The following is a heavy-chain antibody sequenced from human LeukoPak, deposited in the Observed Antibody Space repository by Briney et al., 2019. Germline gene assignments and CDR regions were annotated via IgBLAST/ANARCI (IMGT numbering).Heavy chain of an antibody. Sequence: GASVKVSCKASGYTFTSYGISWVRQAPGQGLEWMGWISAYNGNTNYAQKLQGRVTMTTDTSTSTAYMELRSLRSDDTAVYYCARDYSSSFYYYYYYMDVWGKGTTVTVSS. V-gene: IGHV1-18*01. CDR1: GYTFTSYG. D-gene: IGHD6-6*01. CDR2: ISAYNGNT. CDR3: ARDYSSSFYYYYYYMDV. J-gene: IGHJ6*03.